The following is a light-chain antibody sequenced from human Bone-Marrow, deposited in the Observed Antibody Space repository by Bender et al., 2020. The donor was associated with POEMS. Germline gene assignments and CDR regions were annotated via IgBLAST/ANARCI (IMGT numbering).Light chain of an antibody. CDR3: CSYVDTSMGV. Sequence: QSVLTQPPSVSGAPGQRVTISCTGSSSNTGSGYDINWYQHLPGTAPKLLIYGYNNRPSGVPDRFSGSKSGNTASLTISGLQTEDEADYYCCSYVDTSMGVFGRGTKVTVL. CDR1: SSNTGSGYD. CDR2: GYN. V-gene: IGLV1-40*01. J-gene: IGLJ1*01.